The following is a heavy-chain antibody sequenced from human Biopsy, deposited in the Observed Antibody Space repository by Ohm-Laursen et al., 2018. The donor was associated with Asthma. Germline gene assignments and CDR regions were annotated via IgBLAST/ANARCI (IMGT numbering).Heavy chain of an antibody. CDR3: ARVQRDFSTGYFTFDN. V-gene: IGHV7-4-1*02. Sequence: SVKVSCKASGYIFIRHSLSWVRQAPGQGLEWMGWINTNTGKPTYAHEFPGRYVFTLDSSVSTAYLQISRLKSEDTAVYYCARVQRDFSTGYFTFDNWGQGTLVTVSS. CDR2: INTNTGKP. CDR1: GYIFIRHS. J-gene: IGHJ4*02. D-gene: IGHD3/OR15-3a*01.